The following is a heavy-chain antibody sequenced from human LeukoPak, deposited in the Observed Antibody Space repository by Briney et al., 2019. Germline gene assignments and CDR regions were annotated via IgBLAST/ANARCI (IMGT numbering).Heavy chain of an antibody. CDR2: IYYSGST. CDR1: GGSISSSSYY. V-gene: IGHV4-39*01. D-gene: IGHD3-3*01. CDR3: ARQCGYYDFWSGYYGDYYYMDV. Sequence: SETLPLTCTVSGGSISSSSYYWGWIRQPPGKGLEWIGSIYYSGSTYYNPSLKSRVTISVDTSKNQFSLKLSSVTAADTAVYYCARQCGYYDFWSGYYGDYYYMDVWGKGTTVTVSS. J-gene: IGHJ6*03.